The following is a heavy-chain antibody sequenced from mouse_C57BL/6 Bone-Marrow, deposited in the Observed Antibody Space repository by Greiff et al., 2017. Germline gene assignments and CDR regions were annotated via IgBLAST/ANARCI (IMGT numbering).Heavy chain of an antibody. CDR3: ARDGSSSRHWYFDG. V-gene: IGHV1-55*01. Sequence: QVQLQQPGAELVKPGASVKMSCKASGYTFTSYWITWVKQRPGQGLEWIGDIYPGSGSTNYNEKFKSKATLTVDTSSSTAYMQLSSLTSEDSAVYYCARDGSSSRHWYFDGWGTGTTVTVSS. CDR2: IYPGSGST. D-gene: IGHD1-1*01. CDR1: GYTFTSYW. J-gene: IGHJ1*03.